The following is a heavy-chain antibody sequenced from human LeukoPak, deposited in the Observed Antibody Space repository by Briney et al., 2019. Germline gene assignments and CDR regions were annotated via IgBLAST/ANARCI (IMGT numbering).Heavy chain of an antibody. CDR3: TYYYDSSGYRNY. D-gene: IGHD3-22*01. Sequence: ASVKVSCKASGYTFTGYYMHWVRQAPGQGHEWMGRINPNSGGTNYAQKFQGRVTMTRDTSISTAYMELSRLRSDDTAVYYCTYYYDSSGYRNYWGQGTLVTVSS. V-gene: IGHV1-2*06. J-gene: IGHJ4*02. CDR2: INPNSGGT. CDR1: GYTFTGYY.